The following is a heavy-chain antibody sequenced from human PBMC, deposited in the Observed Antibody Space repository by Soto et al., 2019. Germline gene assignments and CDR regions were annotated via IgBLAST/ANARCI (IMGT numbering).Heavy chain of an antibody. CDR3: AVGGYYKRPDYSYSYGMDV. D-gene: IGHD3-10*01. CDR2: LIPIFSPA. CDR1: GGTLSSYA. J-gene: IGHJ6*02. V-gene: IGHV1-69*01. Sequence: QVQLVQSGAEVKKPGSSVRVSCKASGGTLSSYAISWVRQAPGQGLEWMGGLIPIFSPANYEQNFRGRVTIVADVSTSTAYMELSSLRSDDTAVYYCAVGGYYKRPDYSYSYGMDVWGQGTTVTVSS.